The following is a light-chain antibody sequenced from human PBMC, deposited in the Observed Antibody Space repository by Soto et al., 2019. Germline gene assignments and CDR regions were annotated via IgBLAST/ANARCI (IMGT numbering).Light chain of an antibody. V-gene: IGKV3-20*01. CDR3: QQYGSSPQS. J-gene: IGKJ1*01. Sequence: EIVLTQSPGTLSLSPGXRATLSCRASQSLSSSYLAWYQQKPGQAPRLLIYGASSRATGIPDRFSGSGSGTDFTLTISRLEPEDFAVYYCQQYGSSPQSFGQGTKVDSK. CDR2: GAS. CDR1: QSLSSSY.